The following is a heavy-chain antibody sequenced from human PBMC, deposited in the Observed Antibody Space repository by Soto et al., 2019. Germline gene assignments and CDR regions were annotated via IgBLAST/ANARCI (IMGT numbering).Heavy chain of an antibody. Sequence: QVQLQQWGAGLLKPSATLSLTCAVYGGSFSGYYWSWIRQPPGKGLEWIGEINQSGSTHYKPSLKSRVTISVDTSKNQFSPKLSSVTAAYTAVYYCAITYSSSWSPFDHWGQGTLVTVSS. V-gene: IGHV4-34*01. CDR2: INQSGST. J-gene: IGHJ4*02. CDR1: GGSFSGYY. D-gene: IGHD6-13*01. CDR3: AITYSSSWSPFDH.